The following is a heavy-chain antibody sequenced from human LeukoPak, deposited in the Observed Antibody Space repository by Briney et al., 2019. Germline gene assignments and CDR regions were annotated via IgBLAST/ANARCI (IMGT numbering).Heavy chain of an antibody. J-gene: IGHJ4*02. D-gene: IGHD7-27*01. CDR1: GFTVSSSY. Sequence: GGSLRLSCAASGFTVSSSYMTWVRQAPGEGLEWVLVIYRDGSTYYADSVKGRFTISRDNSKNTLYLQMNSLRAEDTAVYYCAKTGGPWDWGQGALVTVSS. V-gene: IGHV3-53*01. CDR3: AKTGGPWD. CDR2: IYRDGST.